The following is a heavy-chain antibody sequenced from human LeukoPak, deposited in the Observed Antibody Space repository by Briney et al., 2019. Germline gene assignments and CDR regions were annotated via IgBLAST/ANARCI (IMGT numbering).Heavy chain of an antibody. CDR1: GFTFSNYW. Sequence: GGSLRLSCAASGFTFSNYWMSWVRQAPGKGLEWVANIKQDGSEKYYVDSVKGRFTISRDNAKNSLYLQMNSLRAEDTAVYYCVRDRSEVLPTWFDPWGQGTLVAVSP. J-gene: IGHJ5*02. D-gene: IGHD1-26*01. V-gene: IGHV3-7*01. CDR3: VRDRSEVLPTWFDP. CDR2: IKQDGSEK.